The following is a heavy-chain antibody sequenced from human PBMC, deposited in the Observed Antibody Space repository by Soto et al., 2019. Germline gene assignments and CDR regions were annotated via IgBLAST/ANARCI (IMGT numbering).Heavy chain of an antibody. D-gene: IGHD4-17*01. V-gene: IGHV4-38-2*01. CDR1: ESSINSNYY. Sequence: SETLSLTCGVPESSINSNYYWLWIRQPPGKGLEWIGAIHHSGTTYYTPSLKSRVTISMDTSKNHFSLRLTSVTAADTAIYYCARGLYGGHFDYWGQGTPVTVSS. CDR2: IHHSGTT. CDR3: ARGLYGGHFDY. J-gene: IGHJ4*02.